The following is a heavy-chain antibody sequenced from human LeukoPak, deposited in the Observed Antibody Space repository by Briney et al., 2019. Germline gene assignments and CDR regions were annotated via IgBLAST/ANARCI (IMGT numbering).Heavy chain of an antibody. CDR3: ARHAIKRITMVRGVNNWFDP. J-gene: IGHJ5*02. D-gene: IGHD3-10*01. V-gene: IGHV4-39*01. CDR2: IYYSGST. CDR1: GGSISNSSYY. Sequence: TETLSLTCTVSGGSISNSSYYWGWIRQPPGKGLEWIGSIYYSGSTYYNPSLKSRVTISVDTSKNQFSLKLSSVTAADTAVYYCARHAIKRITMVRGVNNWFDPWGQGTLVTVSS.